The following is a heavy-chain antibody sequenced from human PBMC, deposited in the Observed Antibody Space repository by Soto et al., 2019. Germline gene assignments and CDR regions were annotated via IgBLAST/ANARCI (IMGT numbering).Heavy chain of an antibody. D-gene: IGHD5-12*01. Sequence: GGSLRLSCAASGFTINNNYMSWVRQAPGKGLEWVSVIYGGGSTDYADSVKGRFTISRDNSKNTLYLQMNSLRAEDTATYYCARARDAYNFLYEPTWGQGTLVTVSS. CDR3: ARARDAYNFLYEPT. CDR1: GFTINNNY. CDR2: IYGGGST. V-gene: IGHV3-53*01. J-gene: IGHJ4*02.